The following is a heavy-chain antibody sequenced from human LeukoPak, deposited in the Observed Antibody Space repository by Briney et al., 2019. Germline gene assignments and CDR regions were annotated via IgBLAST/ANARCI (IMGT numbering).Heavy chain of an antibody. CDR3: ARQGWGCSGGSCYVDY. CDR2: IYPGDSDT. Sequence: GESLKISCKGSGYSFTSYWIGWVRQMPGQGLEWMGIIYPGDSDTRYSPSFQGQVTISADKSISTAYLQWSSLKASDTAMYYCARQGWGCSGGSCYVDYWGQGTLVTVSS. CDR1: GYSFTSYW. V-gene: IGHV5-51*01. D-gene: IGHD2-15*01. J-gene: IGHJ4*02.